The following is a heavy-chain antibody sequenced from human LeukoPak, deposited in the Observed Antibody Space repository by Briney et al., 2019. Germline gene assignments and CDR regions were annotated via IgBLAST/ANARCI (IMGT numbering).Heavy chain of an antibody. Sequence: SVKVSCKASGGTFSSYAISWVRQAPGQGLEWMGGIIPIFGTANYAQKFQGRVTIATDESTSTAYMELSSLRSEDTAVYYCARPQSSGPYLWGNWFDPWGQGTLVTVSS. D-gene: IGHD6-19*01. V-gene: IGHV1-69*05. J-gene: IGHJ5*02. CDR1: GGTFSSYA. CDR2: IIPIFGTA. CDR3: ARPQSSGPYLWGNWFDP.